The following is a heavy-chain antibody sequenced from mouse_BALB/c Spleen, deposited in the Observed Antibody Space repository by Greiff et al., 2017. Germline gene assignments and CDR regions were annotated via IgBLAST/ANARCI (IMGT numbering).Heavy chain of an antibody. V-gene: IGHV7-3*02. CDR1: GFTFTDYY. D-gene: IGHD2-3*01. J-gene: IGHJ3*01. Sequence: EVQGVESGGGLVQPGGSLRLSCATSGFTFTDYYMSWVRQPPGKALEWLGFIRNKANGYTTEYSASVKGRFTISRDNSQSILYLQMNTLRAEDSATYYCARDSLYDLAWFAYWGQGTLVTVSA. CDR2: IRNKANGYTT. CDR3: ARDSLYDLAWFAY.